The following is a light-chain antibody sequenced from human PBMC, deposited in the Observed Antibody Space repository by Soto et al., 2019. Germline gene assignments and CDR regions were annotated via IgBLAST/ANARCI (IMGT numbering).Light chain of an antibody. CDR1: SSNIGARYD. Sequence: QSVLTQPPSVSVAPGQTVAISCTGSSSNIGARYDVHWYRQLPGTAPKLLIYDNNNRPSGVPDRFSGSKSGTSASLAISGLQAEDEADYYCQSFDSSLRGGVFGGGTQLTVL. J-gene: IGLJ3*02. V-gene: IGLV1-40*01. CDR3: QSFDSSLRGGV. CDR2: DNN.